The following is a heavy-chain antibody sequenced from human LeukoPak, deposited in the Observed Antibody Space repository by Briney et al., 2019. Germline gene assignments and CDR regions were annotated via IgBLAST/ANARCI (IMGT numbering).Heavy chain of an antibody. CDR2: IIYDGSNK. CDR1: GFTFSIYA. V-gene: IGHV3-30*03. J-gene: IGHJ4*02. CDR3: ARGYTSNWYLTDFFDY. Sequence: PGGSLRLSCAASGFTFSIYAMHWVRHAPGKGLEWVAAIIYDGSNKYYADSVKGRFTISRDNSKNTMDLQMGSLRAEDTAVYFCARGYTSNWYLTDFFDYWGQGTLVTVCS. D-gene: IGHD6-13*01.